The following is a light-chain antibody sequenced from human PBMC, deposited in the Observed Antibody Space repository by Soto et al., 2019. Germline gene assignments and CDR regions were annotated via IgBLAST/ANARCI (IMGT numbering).Light chain of an antibody. CDR3: SSFTSKSSLI. Sequence: QSALTQPASVSGSPGQSITISCTGTSSDVGVFNYVSWYQHHPGNAPKLIIYAASNRPPGVSNRFSGSKSGNTASLTISGLQAEDEAEYYCSSFTSKSSLIFGGGTKLTVL. CDR2: AAS. J-gene: IGLJ2*01. CDR1: SSDVGVFNY. V-gene: IGLV2-14*01.